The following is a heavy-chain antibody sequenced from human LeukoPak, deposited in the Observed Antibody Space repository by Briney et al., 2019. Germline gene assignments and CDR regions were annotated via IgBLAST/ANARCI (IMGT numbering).Heavy chain of an antibody. CDR3: ARGIAVAGTSGYYYGMDV. D-gene: IGHD6-19*01. Sequence: SETLSLTCTVSGGSISSYYWSWIRQPPGKGLERIGYVYYSGSTNYNPSLKSRVTISVDTSKNQFSLKLSSVTAADTAVYYCARGIAVAGTSGYYYGMDVWGQGTTVTVSS. CDR1: GGSISSYY. V-gene: IGHV4-59*01. J-gene: IGHJ6*02. CDR2: VYYSGST.